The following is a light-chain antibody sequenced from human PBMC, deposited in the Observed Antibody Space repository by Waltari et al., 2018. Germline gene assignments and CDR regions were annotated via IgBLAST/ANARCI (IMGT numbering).Light chain of an antibody. CDR2: EDI. CDR1: KLGNKY. J-gene: IGLJ2*01. V-gene: IGLV3-1*01. Sequence: SYELTQPPSVSVSPGQTASITCSGDKLGNKYACLYQQKPGPSPVVVIYEDIKRPSGMPERFSGSNSGNTATRTISGTQIMDEADYYGQAWDSSHVVFGGGTKLTVL. CDR3: QAWDSSHVV.